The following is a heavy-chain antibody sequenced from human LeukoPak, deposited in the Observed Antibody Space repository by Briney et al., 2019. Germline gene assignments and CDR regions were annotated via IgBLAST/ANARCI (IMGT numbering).Heavy chain of an antibody. V-gene: IGHV3-21*01. CDR2: ISSGGTYK. CDR1: GFTFSDYT. J-gene: IGHJ4*02. D-gene: IGHD5-24*01. CDR3: AKGRDGYNLGYFDY. Sequence: SGGSLRLSCAASGFTFSDYTMNWVRQAPGKGLEWVSSISSGGTYKYYADSVKGRFTISRDNSKNTLYLQMNSLRAEDTAVYYCAKGRDGYNLGYFDYWGQGTLVTVSS.